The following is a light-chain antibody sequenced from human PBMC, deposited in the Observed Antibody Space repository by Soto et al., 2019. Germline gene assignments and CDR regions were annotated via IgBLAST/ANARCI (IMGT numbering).Light chain of an antibody. CDR1: QSVSSN. Sequence: EVVMTQSPATLSVSPGERATLSCRASQSVSSNVAWYQQKPGQAPRLLIYDASTRATGIPDRVSGSGSGTEFTLIISSLQSEDFAVFYCHQYNDWPPAFGQGTKVDIK. J-gene: IGKJ1*01. CDR3: HQYNDWPPA. CDR2: DAS. V-gene: IGKV3-15*01.